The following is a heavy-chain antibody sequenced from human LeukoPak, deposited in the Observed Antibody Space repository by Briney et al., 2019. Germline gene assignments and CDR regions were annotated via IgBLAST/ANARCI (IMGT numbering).Heavy chain of an antibody. V-gene: IGHV1-18*01. CDR2: ISAYSGNT. CDR3: ARLGHTMNYYDSSGYYPLDY. Sequence: ASVKVSCKASSYTFTSYAISWVRQAPGQGLECMVWISAYSGNTNYAQKLQGRCTMTRDTSTSEAYMELRSLRSDDTAVYYWARLGHTMNYYDSSGYYPLDYWGQGTLVTVSS. CDR1: SYTFTSYA. D-gene: IGHD3-22*01. J-gene: IGHJ4*02.